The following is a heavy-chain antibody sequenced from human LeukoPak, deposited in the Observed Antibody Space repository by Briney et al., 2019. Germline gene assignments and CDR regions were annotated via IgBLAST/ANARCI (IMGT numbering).Heavy chain of an antibody. CDR2: IYPGDSDT. CDR3: ARPSDGDYFDAFDI. D-gene: IGHD4-17*01. V-gene: IGHV5-51*01. CDR1: GYSFTSYW. J-gene: IGHJ3*02. Sequence: GESLKISCKGSGYSFTSYWIGWVRRLPGKGLGWMGIIYPGDSDTRYSPSFQGQVTISADKSISTAYLQWSSLKASDTAMYYCARPSDGDYFDAFDIWGQGTMVTVSS.